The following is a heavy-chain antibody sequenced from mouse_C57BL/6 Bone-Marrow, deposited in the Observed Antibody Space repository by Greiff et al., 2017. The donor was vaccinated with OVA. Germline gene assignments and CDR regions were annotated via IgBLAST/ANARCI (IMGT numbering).Heavy chain of an antibody. D-gene: IGHD2-3*01. CDR2: ISSGSSTI. J-gene: IGHJ2*01. CDR3: ARDGYYVYYFDY. V-gene: IGHV5-17*01. CDR1: GFTFSDYG. Sequence: DVQLQESGGGVVKPGGSLKLSCAASGFTFSDYGMHWVRQAPEKGLEWVAYISSGSSTIYYADTVKGRFTISRDNAKNTLFLQMTSLRSEDTAMYYCARDGYYVYYFDYWGQGTTLTVSS.